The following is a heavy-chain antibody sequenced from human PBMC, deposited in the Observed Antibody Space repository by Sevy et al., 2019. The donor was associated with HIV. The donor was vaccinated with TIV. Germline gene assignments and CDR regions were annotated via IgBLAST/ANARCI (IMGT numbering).Heavy chain of an antibody. CDR2: ISYSSEYI. Sequence: GGSLRLSCAASGFTFSSYTLNWVRQAPGKGLEWVSSISYSSEYIYYADSVKGRFTISRDNAKNSLYLQTNSLRAEDTAVYYCATDKGGYDPFDYWGQGTLVTVSS. V-gene: IGHV3-21*01. J-gene: IGHJ4*02. D-gene: IGHD5-12*01. CDR3: ATDKGGYDPFDY. CDR1: GFTFSSYT.